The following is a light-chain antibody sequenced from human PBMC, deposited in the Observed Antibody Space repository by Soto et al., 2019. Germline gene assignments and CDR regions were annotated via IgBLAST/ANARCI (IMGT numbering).Light chain of an antibody. CDR3: SSFTGSNYV. Sequence: QSLLTHPASVSGPPGQSITISCPGTISDVGGYNFVSWYQQYPGKAPKLMICDVSNRPSGVSNRFSGSKSGNTASLTISGLQAEDEADYYCSSFTGSNYVFGTGTKVTVL. CDR1: ISDVGGYNF. J-gene: IGLJ1*01. CDR2: DVS. V-gene: IGLV2-14*03.